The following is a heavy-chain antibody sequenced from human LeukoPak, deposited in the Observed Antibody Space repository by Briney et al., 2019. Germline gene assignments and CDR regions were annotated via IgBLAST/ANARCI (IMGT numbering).Heavy chain of an antibody. V-gene: IGHV1-2*02. CDR1: GYTFTDYY. Sequence: ASVKVSCKASGYTFTDYYIHWVRQAPGQGLEWLGWINPNSGGTKYAQKFQGRVTMTRDTSTSTVYMELSSLRSEDTAVYYCARTVPAATPFDYWGQGTLVTVSS. J-gene: IGHJ4*02. CDR2: INPNSGGT. D-gene: IGHD2-2*01. CDR3: ARTVPAATPFDY.